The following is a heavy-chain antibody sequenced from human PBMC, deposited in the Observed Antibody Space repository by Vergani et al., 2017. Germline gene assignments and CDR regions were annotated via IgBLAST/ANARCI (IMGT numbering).Heavy chain of an antibody. Sequence: QVQLQESGPGLVKPSETLSLTCTVSGCSISSYSWSWIRQPPGKGLEWIGYIYYSGSTNYNPSLKSRVTISVDTSKNQFALKLSSVTAADTAVYYCASSIAAAGTDAFDIWGQGTMVTVSS. D-gene: IGHD6-13*01. J-gene: IGHJ3*02. CDR1: GCSISSYS. CDR2: IYYSGST. CDR3: ASSIAAAGTDAFDI. V-gene: IGHV4-59*01.